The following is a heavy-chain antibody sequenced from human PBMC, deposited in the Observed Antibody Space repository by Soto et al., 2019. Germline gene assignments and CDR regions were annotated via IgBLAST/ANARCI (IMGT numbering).Heavy chain of an antibody. J-gene: IGHJ4*02. CDR2: VYYTGSA. V-gene: IGHV4-59*01. CDR3: ARGRTVRNYADDSSDYFYFFDY. Sequence: SETLSLTCTVSGDSISTFYWGWMRQSPGKELEWIGYVYYTGSANYNPSLKSRVTISVDRSKNQFSLKLTSANAADTAVYYCARGRTVRNYADDSSDYFYFFDYWGQGTQVTVSS. CDR1: GDSISTFY. D-gene: IGHD3-22*01.